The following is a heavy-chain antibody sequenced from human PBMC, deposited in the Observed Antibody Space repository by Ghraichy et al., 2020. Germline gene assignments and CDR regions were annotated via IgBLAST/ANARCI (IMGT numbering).Heavy chain of an antibody. D-gene: IGHD6-19*01. J-gene: IGHJ3*02. V-gene: IGHV3-23*01. CDR1: GFTFSNYA. CDR2: ISVGGVGS. CDR3: AKDRGSVWYSIRLDSFDI. Sequence: GGSLRLSCAVSGFTFSNYAMNWVRQAPGKGLDWVSHISVGGVGSYHADSVKGRFTISRDNSKNTMYLQMNSLRAEDTAGYYCAKDRGSVWYSIRLDSFDICGPGTMVTVSS.